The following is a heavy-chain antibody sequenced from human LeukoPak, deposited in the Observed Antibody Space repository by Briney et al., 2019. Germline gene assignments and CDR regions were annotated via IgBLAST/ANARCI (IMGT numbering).Heavy chain of an antibody. Sequence: GASVKVSCKASGYTFTSYDINWVRQATGQGLEWMGWMNPNSGNTGYAQKFQGRVTMTRNTSISTVYMELSSLRSEDTAVYYCARGPASSNYYDFWSGYYAGAFDIRGQGTMVTVSS. CDR1: GYTFTSYD. J-gene: IGHJ3*02. CDR3: ARGPASSNYYDFWSGYYAGAFDI. V-gene: IGHV1-8*01. CDR2: MNPNSGNT. D-gene: IGHD3-3*01.